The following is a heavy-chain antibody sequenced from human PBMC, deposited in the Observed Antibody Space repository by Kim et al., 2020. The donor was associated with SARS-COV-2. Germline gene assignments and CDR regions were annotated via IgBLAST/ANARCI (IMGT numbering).Heavy chain of an antibody. Sequence: GGSLRLSCAASGFIFSDYYMSWIRQTPGKGLEWVSYIGSGGSNIYDGESVKGRFTISRDNAKNLLYLQMNSLRVEDTALYYCARVRGGNNYATWGLIDY. J-gene: IGHJ4*01. D-gene: IGHD7-27*01. CDR3: ARVRGGNNYATWGLIDY. V-gene: IGHV3-11*01. CDR1: GFIFSDYY. CDR2: IGSGGSNI.